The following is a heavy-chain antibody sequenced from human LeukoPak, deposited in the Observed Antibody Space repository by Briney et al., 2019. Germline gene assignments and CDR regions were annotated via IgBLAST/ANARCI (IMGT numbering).Heavy chain of an antibody. CDR3: ARAGIGIEVAGTIHNWFDP. CDR1: GGSISSSSYY. Sequence: SETLSLTCTVSGGSISSSSYYWSWIRQPPGKGLEWIGYIYYSGSTNYNPSLKSRVTMSVDTSKNQFSLKLTSVTAADTAMYYCARAGIGIEVAGTIHNWFDPWGQGTQVTVSS. V-gene: IGHV4-61*05. J-gene: IGHJ5*02. CDR2: IYYSGST. D-gene: IGHD6-19*01.